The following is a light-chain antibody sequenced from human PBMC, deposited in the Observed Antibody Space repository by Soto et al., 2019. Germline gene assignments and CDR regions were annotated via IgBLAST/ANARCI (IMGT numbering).Light chain of an antibody. Sequence: EIVMTQSPATLSVSPGERATLSCRASQSVRSNIAWYQQKPGQAPRLLIYGASTRATGIPARFSGSGSGTEFTLTISSLQSEDFAVYYCQQYNNWPRTFGQGTKVDIK. CDR1: QSVRSN. CDR2: GAS. J-gene: IGKJ1*01. CDR3: QQYNNWPRT. V-gene: IGKV3-15*01.